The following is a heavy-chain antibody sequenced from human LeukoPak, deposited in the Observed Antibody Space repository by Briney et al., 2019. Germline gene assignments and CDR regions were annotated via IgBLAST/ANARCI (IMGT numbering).Heavy chain of an antibody. Sequence: SETLSLTCGVHGGSFNDYSWTWIRQSPGKGLEWIGEINHSGSTSYNQSLKSRFTMSVDASKNQFSLRLSSVTAADTAVYYCARLGLYTSSWHRYYYFDYWGQGTLVTVSS. J-gene: IGHJ4*02. CDR2: INHSGST. V-gene: IGHV4-34*01. CDR1: GGSFNDYS. D-gene: IGHD6-13*01. CDR3: ARLGLYTSSWHRYYYFDY.